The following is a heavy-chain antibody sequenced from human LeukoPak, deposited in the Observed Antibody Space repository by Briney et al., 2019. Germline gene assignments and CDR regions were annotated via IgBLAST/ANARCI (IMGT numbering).Heavy chain of an antibody. Sequence: ASVNVSCKASGYTFTSYYMHWVRQAPGQGLEWMGWINAGNGNTKYSQKFQGRVTITRDTSASTAYMELSSLRSEDTAVYYCARDRSSGWYNRPADYWGQGTLVTVSS. V-gene: IGHV1-3*01. CDR2: INAGNGNT. J-gene: IGHJ4*02. CDR3: ARDRSSGWYNRPADY. D-gene: IGHD6-19*01. CDR1: GYTFTSYY.